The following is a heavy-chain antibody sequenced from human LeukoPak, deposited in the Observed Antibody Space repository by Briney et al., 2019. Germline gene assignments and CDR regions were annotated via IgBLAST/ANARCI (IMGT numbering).Heavy chain of an antibody. Sequence: ASVKVSCKASGYTFTKYGMNWVRQAPGQGLEWMGWINTNTGNPTYAQGFTGGFVFSLDTSVSTAYLEISSLKAEDTAVYYCARRSEHSSGSQPAFDPWGQGTLVTVSS. CDR3: ARRSEHSSGSQPAFDP. V-gene: IGHV7-4-1*02. D-gene: IGHD3-22*01. CDR2: INTNTGNP. J-gene: IGHJ5*02. CDR1: GYTFTKYG.